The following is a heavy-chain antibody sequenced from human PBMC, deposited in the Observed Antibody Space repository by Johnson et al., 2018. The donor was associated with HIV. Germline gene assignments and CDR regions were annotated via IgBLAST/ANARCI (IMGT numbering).Heavy chain of an antibody. J-gene: IGHJ3*02. CDR3: AKDPNSSSPSDI. Sequence: VQLVESGGGVVQPGRSLRLSCAASGFTFSSYAMSWVRQAPGKGLEWVSAISGSGGSTYYADSVTGRFTISRDNSKNTLYLQMNSLRAEDTAVYYCAKDPNSSSPSDIWGQGTMVTVSS. D-gene: IGHD6-6*01. CDR1: GFTFSSYA. CDR2: ISGSGGST. V-gene: IGHV3-23*04.